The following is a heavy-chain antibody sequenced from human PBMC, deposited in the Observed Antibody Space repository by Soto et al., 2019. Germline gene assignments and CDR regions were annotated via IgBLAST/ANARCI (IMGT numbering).Heavy chain of an antibody. CDR1: GFTFRSFA. V-gene: IGHV3-23*01. J-gene: IGHJ4*02. D-gene: IGHD3-16*01. CDR2: ISRSGSDT. CDR3: SRGGWGTITDY. Sequence: EVQLLESGGGMVQAGGSLRLSCAASGFTFRSFAMTWVRQAPGRGLEWVSDISRSGSDTYYADSVKGRFTISRDNSQNTLFLQMNSLRAEDTAVYYCSRGGWGTITDYWGQGTLVTASP.